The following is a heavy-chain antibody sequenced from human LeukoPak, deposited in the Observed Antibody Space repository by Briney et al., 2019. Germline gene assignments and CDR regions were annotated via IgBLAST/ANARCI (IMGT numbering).Heavy chain of an antibody. D-gene: IGHD3-10*01. CDR3: ARERSSRVSGSYYVDH. V-gene: IGHV1-8*01. CDR1: GYTFTSYD. Sequence: ASVKVSCKASGYTFTSYDINWVRQATGQGLEWMGWMNPNSGNTGYAQKFQGRVTMTRNTSISTAYMELSSLRSEDTAVYYCARERSSRVSGSYYVDHWGQGTLVTVSS. CDR2: MNPNSGNT. J-gene: IGHJ4*02.